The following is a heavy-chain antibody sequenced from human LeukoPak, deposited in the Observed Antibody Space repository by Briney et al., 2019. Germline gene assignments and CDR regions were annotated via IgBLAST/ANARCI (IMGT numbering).Heavy chain of an antibody. D-gene: IGHD3-16*01. CDR3: ARSLEDRGYYYMDV. Sequence: SETLSLTCAVSGHSISSTNCWGWIRQPPGKGLEWIGYIYYSGSIYYNPSLKSRVTMSVDTSKNQFSLKLSSVTAVDTAVYYCARSLEDRGYYYMDVWGKGTTVTVSS. V-gene: IGHV4-28*05. J-gene: IGHJ6*03. CDR1: GHSISSTNC. CDR2: IYYSGSI.